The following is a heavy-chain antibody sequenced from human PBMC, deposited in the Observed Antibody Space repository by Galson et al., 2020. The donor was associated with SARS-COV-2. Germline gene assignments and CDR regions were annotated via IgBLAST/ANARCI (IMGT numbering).Heavy chain of an antibody. CDR2: IGSGGSTR. D-gene: IGHD4-4*01. Sequence: GGSLRLSCAASGFTFRSYSMNWVRQAPGKGLEWVSYIGSGGSTRNYADSVKGRFTISRDNAKNSVYLQMNSLRDEDTAVYYCARDWDEVTTVRSNDYWGQGTLVTVSS. V-gene: IGHV3-48*02. J-gene: IGHJ4*02. CDR3: ARDWDEVTTVRSNDY. CDR1: GFTFRSYS.